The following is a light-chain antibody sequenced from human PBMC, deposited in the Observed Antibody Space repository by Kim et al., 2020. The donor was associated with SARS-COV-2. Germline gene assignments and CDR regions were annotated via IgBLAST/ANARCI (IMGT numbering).Light chain of an antibody. CDR1: QSVSSN. Sequence: SPGERATLSCRASQSVSSNLAWYQQKPGQAPRLLIYGASTRATGISARFSGSGSGTEFTLTISSLQSEDFAVYYWQQYNNWPPWTFGQGTKVDIK. V-gene: IGKV3-15*01. CDR3: QQYNNWPPWT. CDR2: GAS. J-gene: IGKJ1*01.